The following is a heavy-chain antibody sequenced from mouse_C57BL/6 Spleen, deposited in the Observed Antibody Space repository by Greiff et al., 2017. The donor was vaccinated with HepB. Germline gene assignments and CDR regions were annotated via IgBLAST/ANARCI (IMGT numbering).Heavy chain of an antibody. D-gene: IGHD1-1*01. CDR3: ARSFITTVVDYAMDY. Sequence: VQLQQSGPELVKPGASVKISCKASGYSFTGYYMHWVKQSSEKSLEWIGEINPSTGGTSYNKKFKGKATLTVDKSSSTAYMQLKSLTSEDSAVYYCARSFITTVVDYAMDYWGQGTSVTVSS. CDR2: INPSTGGT. J-gene: IGHJ4*01. V-gene: IGHV1-43*01. CDR1: GYSFTGYY.